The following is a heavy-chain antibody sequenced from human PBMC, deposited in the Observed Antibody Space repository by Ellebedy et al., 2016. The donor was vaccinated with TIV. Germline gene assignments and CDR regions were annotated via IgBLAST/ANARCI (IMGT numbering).Heavy chain of an antibody. J-gene: IGHJ4*02. CDR1: GFTFSSYG. V-gene: IGHV3-30*18. CDR3: AKETYSDSSAYLDY. D-gene: IGHD3-22*01. Sequence: GESLKISXAASGFTFSSYGMHWVRQAPGKGLEWVAVISYDGSNKYYADSVKGRFTISRDNSKNTLYLQVNSLRAEDTAVYYCAKETYSDSSAYLDYWGQGTLVTVSS. CDR2: ISYDGSNK.